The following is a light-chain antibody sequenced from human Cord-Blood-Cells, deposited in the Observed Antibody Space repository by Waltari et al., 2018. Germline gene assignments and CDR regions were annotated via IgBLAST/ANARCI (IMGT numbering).Light chain of an antibody. J-gene: IGLJ3*02. Sequence: QSVLTHPPSASGPPGQSVTLCSYRSSSHIRRHYVYLYQHHPGTAPKLLLYRIKQRPSGVPDGFSGSKSGTSASLAISGLRSGDEADYYCAAWDDSLSGRVFGGGTELTVL. CDR1: SSHIRRHY. V-gene: IGLV1-47*01. CDR2: RIK. CDR3: AAWDDSLSGRV.